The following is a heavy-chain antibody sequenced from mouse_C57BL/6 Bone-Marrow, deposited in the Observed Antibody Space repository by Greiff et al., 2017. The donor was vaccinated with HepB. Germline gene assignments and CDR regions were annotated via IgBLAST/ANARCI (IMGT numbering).Heavy chain of an antibody. D-gene: IGHD3-3*01. V-gene: IGHV1-59*01. CDR1: GYTFTSYW. J-gene: IGHJ2*01. CDR3: ARRADYFDY. CDR2: IDPSDSYT. Sequence: QVQLQQPGAELVRPGTSVKLSCKASGYTFTSYWMHWVKQRPGQGLEWIGVIDPSDSYTNYNQKFKGKATLTVDTSSGTAYMQLSSLTSEDSAVYYCARRADYFDYWGQGTTLTVSS.